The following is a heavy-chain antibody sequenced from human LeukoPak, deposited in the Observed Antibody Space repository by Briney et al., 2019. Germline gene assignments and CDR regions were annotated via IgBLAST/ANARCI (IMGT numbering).Heavy chain of an antibody. V-gene: IGHV5-51*01. CDR2: IYPADSNT. J-gene: IGHJ4*02. D-gene: IGHD6-13*01. CDR1: GYSFTNYW. Sequence: GESLKISCKGSGYSFTNYWIGWVRQMPGKGLEWMGIIYPADSNTKYSPSFRGQVIISADKSISTAYLQWTSLKASDTAMYYCASPLPGYSSSWYSGYWGQGTLVTVSS. CDR3: ASPLPGYSSSWYSGY.